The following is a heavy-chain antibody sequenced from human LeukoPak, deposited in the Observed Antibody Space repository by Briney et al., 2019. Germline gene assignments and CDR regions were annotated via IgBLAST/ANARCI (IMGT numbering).Heavy chain of an antibody. CDR2: ISGSGGST. CDR1: GFTFSSYA. Sequence: GGSLRLSSAASGFTFSSYAMSWVRQAPGKGLEWVSAISGSGGSTYYADSVKGRFTISRDNSKNTLYLQMNSLRAEDTAVYYCAKDQAQCSGGSCYSGYFQHWGQGTLVTVSS. J-gene: IGHJ1*01. D-gene: IGHD2-15*01. CDR3: AKDQAQCSGGSCYSGYFQH. V-gene: IGHV3-23*01.